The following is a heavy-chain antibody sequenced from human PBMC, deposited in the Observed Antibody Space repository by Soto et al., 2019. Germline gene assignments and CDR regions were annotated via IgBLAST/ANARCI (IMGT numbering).Heavy chain of an antibody. CDR2: INSDGTT. D-gene: IGHD5-18*01. CDR3: ARSGYSVAWGY. V-gene: IGHV3-53*01. Sequence: EVQLVESGGGLIPPGGSLRLSCAASGFLVNSAYMTWVRQAPGKGLEWLSMINSDGTTLYAESVKGRFTISRDNSKNRLDLQMNSLRAEDTAMDYCARSGYSVAWGYWGQGTLVIVTS. J-gene: IGHJ4*02. CDR1: GFLVNSAY.